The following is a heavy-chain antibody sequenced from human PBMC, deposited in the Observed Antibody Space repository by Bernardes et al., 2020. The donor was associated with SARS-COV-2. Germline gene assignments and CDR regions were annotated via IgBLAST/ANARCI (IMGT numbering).Heavy chain of an antibody. CDR1: GLSRYW. D-gene: IGHD1-26*01. J-gene: IGHJ4*02. V-gene: IGHV3-74*01. Sequence: GSLRLSCEASGLSRYWMHWVRQAPGKGLVWVARIEVDGSRIDYAESVRGRFTISRDNAKNTLYLQMNSLRAEDTAVYYCAKRCDSGSHFDNWGQGTLVTVSS. CDR2: IEVDGSRI. CDR3: AKRCDSGSHFDN.